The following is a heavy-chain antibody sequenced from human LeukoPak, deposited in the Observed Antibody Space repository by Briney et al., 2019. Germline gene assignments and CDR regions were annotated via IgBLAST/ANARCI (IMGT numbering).Heavy chain of an antibody. D-gene: IGHD5-24*01. V-gene: IGHV5-51*01. J-gene: IGHJ4*02. CDR3: ASRRDGYDYFDY. Sequence: GESLKISFKGSGYTYDNYWIGWVRQMPGKGLEWMGIIYPGDSDTRYSPSFQGQVTISADKSIMIAYLQWSSLKASDTAMYYCASRRDGYDYFDYWGQGTLVTVSS. CDR2: IYPGDSDT. CDR1: GYTYDNYW.